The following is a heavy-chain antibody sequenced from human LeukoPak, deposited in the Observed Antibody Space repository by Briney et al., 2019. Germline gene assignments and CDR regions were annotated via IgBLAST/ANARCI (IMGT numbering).Heavy chain of an antibody. CDR1: GFTFSDYY. D-gene: IGHD7-27*01. Sequence: GGSLRLSCAASGFTFSDYYMSWIRQAPGKGLEWVSYISSSGSPIYYADSVKGRFTISRDNAKNSLYLQMNSLRAEDTAVYYCARGNWGPSDDWFDPWGQGTLVTVSS. CDR2: ISSSGSPI. J-gene: IGHJ5*02. V-gene: IGHV3-11*01. CDR3: ARGNWGPSDDWFDP.